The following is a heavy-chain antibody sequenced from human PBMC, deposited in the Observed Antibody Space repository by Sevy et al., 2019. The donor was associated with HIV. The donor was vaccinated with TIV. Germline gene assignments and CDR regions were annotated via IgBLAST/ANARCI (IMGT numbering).Heavy chain of an antibody. CDR3: AKGRGYYYYDVDV. CDR1: ELTFDDYT. CDR2: ISWDGFST. J-gene: IGHJ6*02. V-gene: IGHV3-43*01. D-gene: IGHD3-10*01. Sequence: GGSLRLSCAASELTFDDYTMHWVRQAPGKGLEWVSLISWDGFSTFYADSVKGRFTISGDNTKNSLYLQMNSLRVEDTALYFCAKGRGYYYYDVDVWGQGTTVTVSS.